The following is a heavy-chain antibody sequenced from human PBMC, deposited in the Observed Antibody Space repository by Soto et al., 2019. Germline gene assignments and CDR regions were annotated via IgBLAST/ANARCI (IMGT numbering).Heavy chain of an antibody. J-gene: IGHJ4*02. CDR1: GYTFASYG. Sequence: QVQLVQSGAEVKKPGASVKVSCKASGYTFASYGISWVRQAPGQGLEWMGWISAYNGNTNYAQKLQGRVTMSTDTPTSTAYMELRSLRSDDTAVYYCARVRYCSVGSCYHPVYWGQGTLVTVSS. CDR2: ISAYNGNT. D-gene: IGHD2-15*01. V-gene: IGHV1-18*01. CDR3: ARVRYCSVGSCYHPVY.